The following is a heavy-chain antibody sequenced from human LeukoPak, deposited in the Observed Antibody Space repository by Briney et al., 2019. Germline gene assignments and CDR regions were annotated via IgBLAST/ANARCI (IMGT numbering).Heavy chain of an antibody. CDR2: IYNSGST. CDR3: ARQGGYASPFDY. Sequence: SETLSLTCTVSGGSISSYYWSWIRQPPGKGLEWIGHIYNSGSTNYNPSLKSRVTISVDSSKKQFSLKLISVTAADTAVYYCARQGGYASPFDYWGQGTLVTVSS. V-gene: IGHV4-59*08. CDR1: GGSISSYY. D-gene: IGHD5-12*01. J-gene: IGHJ4*02.